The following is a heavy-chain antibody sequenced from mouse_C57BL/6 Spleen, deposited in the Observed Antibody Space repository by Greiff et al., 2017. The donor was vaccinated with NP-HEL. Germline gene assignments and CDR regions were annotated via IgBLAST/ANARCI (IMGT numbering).Heavy chain of an antibody. CDR2: IDPEDGDT. J-gene: IGHJ1*03. V-gene: IGHV14-1*01. CDR3: TLITTGLWYFDV. CDR1: GFNIKDYY. Sequence: DVQLQESGAELVRPGASVKLSCTASGFNIKDYYMHWVKQRPEQGLEWIGRIDPEDGDTEYAPKFQGKATMTADTSSNTAYLQLSSLTSEDTAVYYCTLITTGLWYFDVWGTGTTVTVSS. D-gene: IGHD1-1*01.